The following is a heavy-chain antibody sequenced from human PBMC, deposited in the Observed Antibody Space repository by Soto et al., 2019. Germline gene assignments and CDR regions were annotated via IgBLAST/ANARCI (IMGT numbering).Heavy chain of an antibody. CDR3: ARRGATIYDAFDI. D-gene: IGHD1-26*01. J-gene: IGHJ3*02. Sequence: SETLSLTCTVSGGSISSYYWSWIRQPPGKGLEWIGYIYYSGSTNYNPSLKSRVTISVDTSKNQFSLKLSSVTAVDTAVYYCARRGATIYDAFDIWGQGTMVTVSS. V-gene: IGHV4-59*08. CDR1: GGSISSYY. CDR2: IYYSGST.